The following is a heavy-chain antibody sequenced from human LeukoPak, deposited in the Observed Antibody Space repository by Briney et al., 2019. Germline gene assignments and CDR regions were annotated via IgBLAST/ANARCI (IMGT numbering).Heavy chain of an antibody. D-gene: IGHD3-9*01. CDR3: ARGKTSDDIIEDAFDI. CDR2: IWYDGSNK. J-gene: IGHJ3*02. V-gene: IGHV3-33*01. Sequence: GGSLRLSCAASGFTFSNYGMHWVRQAPGKGLEWVAVIWYDGSNKYYADSVKDRFTISRDYSQNTLLLQMNSLRAEDTALYYCARGKTSDDIIEDAFDIWGQGTMAAVSS. CDR1: GFTFSNYG.